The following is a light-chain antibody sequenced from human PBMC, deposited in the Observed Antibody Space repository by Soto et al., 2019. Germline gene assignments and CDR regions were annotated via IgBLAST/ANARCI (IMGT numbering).Light chain of an antibody. J-gene: IGKJ1*01. CDR2: GAS. CDR3: QQYGRSPWT. CDR1: QSXXSNY. Sequence: EIVLTQSPGXLXLSPGXRATLSXRASQSXXSNYLAWYHQKPGQAPRLLIYGASSRATGIPDRFSGSGSGTDFTLTISRLEPEDFAVYYCQQYGRSPWTFGQGTKVEIK. V-gene: IGKV3-20*01.